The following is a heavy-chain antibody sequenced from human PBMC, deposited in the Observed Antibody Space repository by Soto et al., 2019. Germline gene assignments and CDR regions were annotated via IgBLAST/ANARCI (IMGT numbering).Heavy chain of an antibody. CDR2: IIPILGIA. CDR3: ASPDGMYYDFWSGYYTALDY. Sequence: ASVKVSCTASGGTFSSYTISWVRQAPGQGLEWMGRIIPILGIANYAQKFQGRVTITADKSTSTAYMELSSLRSEDTAVYYCASPDGMYYDFWSGYYTALDYWGQGTLVTVSS. D-gene: IGHD3-3*01. CDR1: GGTFSSYT. J-gene: IGHJ4*02. V-gene: IGHV1-69*02.